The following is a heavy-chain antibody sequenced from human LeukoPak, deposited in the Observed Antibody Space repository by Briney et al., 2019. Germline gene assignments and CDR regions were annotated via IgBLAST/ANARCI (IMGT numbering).Heavy chain of an antibody. D-gene: IGHD2-2*01. J-gene: IGHJ5*02. CDR3: ARVHCSSTSCYVQRPFDP. Sequence: ASAKVSCKASGYTFTSYGISWVRQAPGQGREWMGLISAYNGNTNYAQKLQGRVTMTTDTSTSTAYMELRSLRSDDTAVYYCARVHCSSTSCYVQRPFDPWGQGTLVTVSS. CDR1: GYTFTSYG. V-gene: IGHV1-18*01. CDR2: ISAYNGNT.